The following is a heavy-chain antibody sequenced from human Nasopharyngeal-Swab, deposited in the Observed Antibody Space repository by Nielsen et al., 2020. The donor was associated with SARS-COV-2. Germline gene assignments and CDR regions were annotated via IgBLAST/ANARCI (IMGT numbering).Heavy chain of an antibody. Sequence: GGSLRLSCAASGFTFSSYSMNWVRQAPGKGLEWVSSISSSSSYIYYADSVKGRSTISRDNAKNSLYLQMNSLRAEDTAVYYCARDGDYSGWELTDYWGQGTLVTVSS. D-gene: IGHD1-26*01. CDR3: ARDGDYSGWELTDY. V-gene: IGHV3-21*01. J-gene: IGHJ4*02. CDR1: GFTFSSYS. CDR2: ISSSSSYI.